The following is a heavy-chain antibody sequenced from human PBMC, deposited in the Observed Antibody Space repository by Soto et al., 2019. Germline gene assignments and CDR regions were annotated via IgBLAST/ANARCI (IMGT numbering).Heavy chain of an antibody. J-gene: IGHJ6*02. CDR3: ARDYTHGSGRRYSYYGMEV. V-gene: IGHV3-33*01. CDR2: ILFDGTGD. Sequence: QVQLVESGGGVVQPGRSLRLSCVTSGFRFSDYGMHWVRHAPGKGLEWVAVILFDGTGDLYVDSVQGRFTIYRDIPKNTMYLQMNSLRVEDTAVYYCARDYTHGSGRRYSYYGMEVWGQGTTVSVSS. CDR1: GFRFSDYG. D-gene: IGHD5-18*01.